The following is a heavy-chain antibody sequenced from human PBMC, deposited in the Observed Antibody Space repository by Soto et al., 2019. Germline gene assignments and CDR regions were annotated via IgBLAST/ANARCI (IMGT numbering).Heavy chain of an antibody. Sequence: PGGSLRLSCAASGFTFSSYAMSWVRQAPGKGLEWVSAISGSGGSTYYADSVKGRFTISRDNSKNTLYLQMNSLRAEDTAVYYCAKDRKPTLRPTVVVTAYFDYWGQGTLVTVS. D-gene: IGHD2-21*02. J-gene: IGHJ4*02. CDR3: AKDRKPTLRPTVVVTAYFDY. V-gene: IGHV3-23*01. CDR2: ISGSGGST. CDR1: GFTFSSYA.